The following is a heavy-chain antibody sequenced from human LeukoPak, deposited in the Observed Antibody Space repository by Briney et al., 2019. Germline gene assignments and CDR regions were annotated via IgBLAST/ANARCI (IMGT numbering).Heavy chain of an antibody. Sequence: PGGSLRLSCAASGFTFSSYSMNWIRQPPGKGLEWIGEINHSGSTNYNPSLKSRVTISVDTSKNQFSLKLSSVTAADTAVYYCARGQNDYGYWGQGTLVTVSS. CDR1: GFTFSSYS. CDR2: INHSGST. V-gene: IGHV4-34*01. CDR3: ARGQNDYGY. D-gene: IGHD4-17*01. J-gene: IGHJ4*02.